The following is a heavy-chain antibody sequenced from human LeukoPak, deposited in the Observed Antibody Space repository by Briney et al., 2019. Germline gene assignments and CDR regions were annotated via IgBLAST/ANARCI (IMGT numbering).Heavy chain of an antibody. Sequence: SETLSLTCTVSGYSISSGYYWGWIRQPPGKGLEWIGSIYHSGSTYYNPSLKSRVTISVDTSKNQFSLKLSSVTAADTAVYYCARESWEYQLLGGFDYWGQGTLVTVSS. J-gene: IGHJ4*02. CDR3: ARESWEYQLLGGFDY. CDR1: GYSISSGYY. V-gene: IGHV4-38-2*02. CDR2: IYHSGST. D-gene: IGHD2-2*01.